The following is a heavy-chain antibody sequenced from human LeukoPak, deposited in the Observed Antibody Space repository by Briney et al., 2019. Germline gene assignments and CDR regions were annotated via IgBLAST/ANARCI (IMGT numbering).Heavy chain of an antibody. D-gene: IGHD6-13*01. Sequence: GGSLRLSCAASGFTFSRCSMNWVRQAPGKGLEWVSYISSSSNTIYYGDSVKGRFTISRDNAKNSLYLQMNSLRAEDTAVYYCAKDGGYSSSWYYFDYWGQGTLVTVSS. J-gene: IGHJ4*02. V-gene: IGHV3-48*01. CDR1: GFTFSRCS. CDR3: AKDGGYSSSWYYFDY. CDR2: ISSSSNTI.